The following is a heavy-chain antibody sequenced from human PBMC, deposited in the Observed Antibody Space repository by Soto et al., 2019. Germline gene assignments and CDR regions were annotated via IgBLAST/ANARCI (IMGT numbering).Heavy chain of an antibody. V-gene: IGHV1-24*01. D-gene: IGHD6-13*01. CDR1: GYTPTEIF. CDR3: ARGLRIAAAGTWFDP. J-gene: IGHJ5*02. Sequence: GCPVKGSRKGFGYTPTEIFMHWVGQAPGKRVEWVGGFDSGDGGTNYAQKFHGRVTMTANTYTDTAYMELSTLRPEDTAVYYCARGLRIAAAGTWFDPWGQGTLVTVSS. CDR2: FDSGDGGT.